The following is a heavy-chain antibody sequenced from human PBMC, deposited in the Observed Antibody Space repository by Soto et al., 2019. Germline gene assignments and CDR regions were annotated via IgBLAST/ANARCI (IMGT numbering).Heavy chain of an antibody. CDR2: FDPEDGET. J-gene: IGHJ5*02. CDR1: GYTLTELS. V-gene: IGHV1-24*01. CDR3: ARSAYKGDWFDP. Sequence: ASVKVSCKVSGYTLTELSMHWVRQAPGKGLEWMGGFDPEDGETIYAQKFQGRVTMTEDTSTDTAYMELSSLRSEDTAVYCCARSAYKGDWFDPWGQGTLVTVSS. D-gene: IGHD1-1*01.